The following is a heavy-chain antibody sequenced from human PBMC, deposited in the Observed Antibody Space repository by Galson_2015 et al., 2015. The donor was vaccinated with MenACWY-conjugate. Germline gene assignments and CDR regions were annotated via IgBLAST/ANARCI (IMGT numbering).Heavy chain of an antibody. V-gene: IGHV4-34*01. CDR3: ASDKIAVAGTVGRAYPSGLDY. CDR2: INHSGST. D-gene: IGHD6-19*01. CDR1: GGSFSGYY. Sequence: ETLSLTCAVYGGSFSGYYWSWIRRPPGQGLEWTGEINHSGSTNYNPPLKSRVTISVDTSKNQFSLKLSSVTAPDTAVYYCASDKIAVAGTVGRAYPSGLDYWGQGTLVTVSS. J-gene: IGHJ4*02.